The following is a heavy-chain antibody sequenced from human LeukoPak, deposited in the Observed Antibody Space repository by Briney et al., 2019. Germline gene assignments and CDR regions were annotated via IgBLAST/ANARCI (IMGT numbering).Heavy chain of an antibody. CDR1: GGSIRSGSYY. Sequence: SETLSLTCTVSGGSIRSGSYYWSWIRQPAGKGLEWIGRIHAGGSTNYNPSLKSRVTISADTSKNQFSLKLSSVTAADTAVYYCAREFRKGWDWFDPWGQGTLVTVSS. CDR3: AREFRKGWDWFDP. D-gene: IGHD1-26*01. V-gene: IGHV4-61*02. J-gene: IGHJ5*02. CDR2: IHAGGST.